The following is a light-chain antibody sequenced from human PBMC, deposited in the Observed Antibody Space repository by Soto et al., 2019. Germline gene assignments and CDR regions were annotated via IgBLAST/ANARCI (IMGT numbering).Light chain of an antibody. V-gene: IGLV1-44*01. Sequence: QSVLTQPPSASGTPGQRVTISCSGATSNFGTKSVNWYQHLPGAAPRLLIYNSDQRPSGVPDRFSGSKSGTSASLAISGLQSADEGDYLCASWDDILHGQLFGGGTKLTVL. CDR2: NSD. J-gene: IGLJ2*01. CDR3: ASWDDILHGQL. CDR1: TSNFGTKS.